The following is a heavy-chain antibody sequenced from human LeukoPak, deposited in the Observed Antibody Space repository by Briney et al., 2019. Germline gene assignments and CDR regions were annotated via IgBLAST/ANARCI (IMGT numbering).Heavy chain of an antibody. J-gene: IGHJ4*02. V-gene: IGHV1-18*01. CDR1: GYSFTSYG. Sequence: GESLKISCKGSGYSFTSYGISWVRQAPGQGLEWMGWISAYNGNTNYAQKLQGRVTMTTDTSTSTAHMELRSLRSDDTAVYFCARDRWITGTLGYWGQGTLVTVSS. CDR3: ARDRWITGTLGY. CDR2: ISAYNGNT. D-gene: IGHD1-7*01.